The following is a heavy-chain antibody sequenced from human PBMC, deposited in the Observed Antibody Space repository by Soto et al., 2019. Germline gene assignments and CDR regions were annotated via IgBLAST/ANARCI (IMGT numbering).Heavy chain of an antibody. J-gene: IGHJ6*03. CDR3: AKGRDFWSGSLLIYYYMDV. V-gene: IGHV3-23*01. D-gene: IGHD3-3*01. CDR2: ISGSGGST. Sequence: GGSLRLSCAASGFTFSSYAMSWVRQAPGKGLEWVSAISGSGGSTYYADSVKGRFTISRDNSKNTLYLQMNSLRAEDTAVYYCAKGRDFWSGSLLIYYYMDVWGKGTTVTVSS. CDR1: GFTFSSYA.